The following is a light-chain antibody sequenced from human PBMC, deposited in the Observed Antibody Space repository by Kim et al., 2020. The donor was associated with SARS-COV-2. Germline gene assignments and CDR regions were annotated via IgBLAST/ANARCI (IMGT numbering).Light chain of an antibody. CDR1: QSVNSAF. CDR2: GAS. Sequence: PGENAPHACRAKQSVNSAFLAWSQQTRGQTPRLLIWGASNRVTGIPDRFTGSGSGTDFTLTISRLEPEDFAVYFCQKYGNSPPLTFGGGTKVDIK. V-gene: IGKV3-20*01. J-gene: IGKJ4*01. CDR3: QKYGNSPPLT.